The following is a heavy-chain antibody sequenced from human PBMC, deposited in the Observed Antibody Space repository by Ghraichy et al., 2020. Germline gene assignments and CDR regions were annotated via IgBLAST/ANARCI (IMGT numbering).Heavy chain of an antibody. CDR1: GFTFSSYE. CDR2: ISNTGRNT. D-gene: IGHD1-26*01. V-gene: IGHV3-48*03. CDR3: AVLSGSYYFDS. Sequence: GESLRLSCAASGFTFSSYEMNWVRQAPGRGLEWVSYISNTGRNTYYADSVEGRFTVSRDNAKNSLYLQMNSLRAEDTAVYYCAVLSGSYYFDSWGQGTLVTVSS. J-gene: IGHJ4*02.